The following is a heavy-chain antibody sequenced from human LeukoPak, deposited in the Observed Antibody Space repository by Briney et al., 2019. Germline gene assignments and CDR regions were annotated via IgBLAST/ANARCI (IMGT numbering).Heavy chain of an antibody. V-gene: IGHV3-30*18. D-gene: IGHD6-13*01. CDR1: GFTFSSYG. J-gene: IGHJ6*02. CDR2: ISYDGSYK. CDR3: AKYSSSSNYYYGMDV. Sequence: GGSLRLSCAASGFTFSSYGMHWVRQAPGKGLEWVAVISYDGSYKQYADSVKGRFTISRDNSEKTLYLQMNSLRAEDTAVYYCAKYSSSSNYYYGMDVWGQGTTVTVS.